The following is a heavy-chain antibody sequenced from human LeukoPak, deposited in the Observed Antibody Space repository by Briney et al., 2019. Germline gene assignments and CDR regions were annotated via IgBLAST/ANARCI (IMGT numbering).Heavy chain of an antibody. CDR2: ISSSSSYI. J-gene: IGHJ4*02. D-gene: IGHD1-26*01. CDR1: GFTFSSYS. CDR3: AKYRGSYYPSYYFDY. V-gene: IGHV3-21*04. Sequence: PGGSLRLSCAASGFTFSSYSMNWVRQAPGKGLEWVSSISSSSSYIYYADSVKGRFTISRDNAKNSLYLQMNSLRAEDTAIYYCAKYRGSYYPSYYFDYWGQGTLVTVSS.